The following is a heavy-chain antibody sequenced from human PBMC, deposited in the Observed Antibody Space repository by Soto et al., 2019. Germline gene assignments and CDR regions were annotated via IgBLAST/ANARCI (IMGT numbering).Heavy chain of an antibody. D-gene: IGHD5-18*01. Sequence: QVQLVQSGAEVKKPGASVKVSCKASDKTFLSYGISWVRQGPGQGLEWMGLISPYNGNTNYAQKLQARVTMTTDTSTSTAYMELRSLRSDDTAVYYCATQIDTVMVFRDWGQGTLVTVSS. CDR1: DKTFLSYG. CDR2: ISPYNGNT. J-gene: IGHJ4*02. CDR3: ATQIDTVMVFRD. V-gene: IGHV1-18*01.